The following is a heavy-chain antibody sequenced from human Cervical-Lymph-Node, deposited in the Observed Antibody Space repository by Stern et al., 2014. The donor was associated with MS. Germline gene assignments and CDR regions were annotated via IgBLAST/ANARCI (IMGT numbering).Heavy chain of an antibody. J-gene: IGHJ6*02. Sequence: VQLVESGGGVVQPGRSLTLSCAASGFSFSSFAMHWVRQAPGMGLDWVAVISYDETTKHFADSVKGRFTISRDNSQNTLYLQMNGLRPEDTAVFYCARGTGGGADNYYYGMDLWGQGTTVTVSS. D-gene: IGHD3-16*01. CDR2: ISYDETTK. CDR1: GFSFSSFA. CDR3: ARGTGGGADNYYYGMDL. V-gene: IGHV3-30*04.